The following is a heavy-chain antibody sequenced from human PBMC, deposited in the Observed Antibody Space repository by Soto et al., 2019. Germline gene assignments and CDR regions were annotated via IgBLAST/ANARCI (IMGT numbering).Heavy chain of an antibody. CDR1: GFTFSSYA. CDR3: AKGREYSNYLFDY. V-gene: IGHV3-23*01. J-gene: IGHJ4*02. CDR2: ISGSGGST. D-gene: IGHD4-4*01. Sequence: GGSLRLSCAASGFTFSSYAMGWVRQAPGKGLEWVSAISGSGGSTYYADSVKGRFTISRDNSKNTLYLQMNSLRAEDTAVYYCAKGREYSNYLFDYWGQGTLVTVSS.